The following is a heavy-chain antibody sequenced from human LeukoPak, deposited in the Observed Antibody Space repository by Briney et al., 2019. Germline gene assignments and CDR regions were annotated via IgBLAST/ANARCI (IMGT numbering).Heavy chain of an antibody. CDR1: RGTFSSYA. CDR3: ARESGRGWYSNQRGSWFDP. CDR2: IIPIFGTA. Sequence: ASVKVSCKASRGTFSSYAISWVRQAPGQGLEWMGGIIPIFGTANYAQKFQGRVTITADKSTSTAYMELSSLRSEDTAVYYCARESGRGWYSNQRGSWFDPWGQGTLVTVSS. J-gene: IGHJ5*02. V-gene: IGHV1-69*06. D-gene: IGHD6-19*01.